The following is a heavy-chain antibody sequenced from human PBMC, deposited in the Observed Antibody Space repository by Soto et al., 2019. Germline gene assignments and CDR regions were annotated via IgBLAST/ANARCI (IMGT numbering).Heavy chain of an antibody. J-gene: IGHJ4*02. D-gene: IGHD1-1*01. Sequence: QVHLVQSGAEVKKPGASVKVSCQGSGYAFTTYGITWVRQAPGQGLEWMGWISAHNGNTNYAQKLQGRVTVTRDTSTSTAYMELRSLRYDDTAVYYCARGRYGDYWGQGAVVTVSS. CDR1: GYAFTTYG. CDR3: ARGRYGDY. CDR2: ISAHNGNT. V-gene: IGHV1-18*01.